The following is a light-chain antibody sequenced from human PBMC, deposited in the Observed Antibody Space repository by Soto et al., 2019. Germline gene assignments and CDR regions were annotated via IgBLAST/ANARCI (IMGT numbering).Light chain of an antibody. CDR3: QQYSSYSYT. CDR2: DAS. Sequence: DIQMTQSPSTLSASVGDRVTITCRVSQGISSWLAWYQQKPGKAPKLLIYDASSLESGVPSRFSGSGSGTEFTLTISSLQPDDFATYYCQQYSSYSYTFGQGTKLEL. CDR1: QGISSW. V-gene: IGKV1-5*01. J-gene: IGKJ2*01.